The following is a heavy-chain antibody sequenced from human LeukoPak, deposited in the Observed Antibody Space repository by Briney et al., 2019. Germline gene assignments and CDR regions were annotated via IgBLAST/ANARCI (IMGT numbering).Heavy chain of an antibody. CDR2: IYYSGST. CDR3: ARRLVAYYDFWSGYSD. D-gene: IGHD3-3*01. J-gene: IGHJ4*02. CDR1: GGSISSYY. V-gene: IGHV4-59*08. Sequence: SETLSLTCTVSGGSISSYYWSWIRQPPGKGLEWIGYIYYSGSTNYNPSLKSRVTISVDTSKNQFSLKLSSVTAADTAVYYCARRLVAYYDFWSGYSDWGQGTLVTVSS.